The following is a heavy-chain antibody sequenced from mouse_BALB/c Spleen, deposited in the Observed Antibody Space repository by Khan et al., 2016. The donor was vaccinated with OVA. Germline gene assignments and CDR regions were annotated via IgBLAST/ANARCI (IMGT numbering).Heavy chain of an antibody. D-gene: IGHD3-1*01. CDR1: GYSITSGYF. Sequence: EVQLQESGPGLVKPSQSLSLTCSVTGYSITSGYFWNWIRQFPGNKLEWMGYIRYDGDSYYNPSLKNRISIPRDTSKNQFFLKLNSVTPEDTATLYCARGGSSGPAWFAYWGQGTLVTVSA. CDR2: IRYDGDS. J-gene: IGHJ3*01. V-gene: IGHV3-6*02. CDR3: ARGGSSGPAWFAY.